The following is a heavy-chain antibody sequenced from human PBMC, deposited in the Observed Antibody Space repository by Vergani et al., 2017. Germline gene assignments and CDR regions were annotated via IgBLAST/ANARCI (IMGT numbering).Heavy chain of an antibody. CDR3: ARVGSNYASYYYYYMDV. J-gene: IGHJ6*03. V-gene: IGHV3-23*01. Sequence: EVQLLESGGGLVQPGGSLRLSCEASGFSFPGYAMSWVRQAPGKGLEWVSSVSGSSATPYYADSVKGRFIISRDNSKNTLHLQMNSLRADDTAVYYCARVGSNYASYYYYYMDVWGKGTTVTVSS. D-gene: IGHD4-11*01. CDR1: GFSFPGYA. CDR2: VSGSSATP.